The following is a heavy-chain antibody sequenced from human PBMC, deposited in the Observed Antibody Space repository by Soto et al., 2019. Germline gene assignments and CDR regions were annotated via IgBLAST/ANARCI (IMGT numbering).Heavy chain of an antibody. V-gene: IGHV4-61*08. J-gene: IGHJ5*02. Sequence: PSETLSLTCTVSGASINSGDDYWCWIRQPPGKGLEWIGYIYYSGSTNYNPSLKSRVTISVDTSKNQFSLKLNSVTAADTAVYYCARIPVDTYMVNWFDPWGQGTLVTVSS. CDR2: IYYSGST. D-gene: IGHD5-18*01. CDR1: GASINSGDDY. CDR3: ARIPVDTYMVNWFDP.